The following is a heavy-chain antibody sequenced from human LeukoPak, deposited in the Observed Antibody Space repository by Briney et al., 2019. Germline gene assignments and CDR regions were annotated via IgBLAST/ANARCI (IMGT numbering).Heavy chain of an antibody. CDR1: GGSISSGDYY. V-gene: IGHV4-61*08. D-gene: IGHD4-23*01. CDR2: IYYSGST. J-gene: IGHJ4*02. CDR3: ARGPRGGIVY. Sequence: SETLSLTCTVSGGSISSGDYYWSWIRQPPGKGLEWIGYIYYSGSTNYNPSLKSRVTISVDTSKNQFSLKLSSVTAADTAVYYCARGPRGGIVYWGQGTLVTVSS.